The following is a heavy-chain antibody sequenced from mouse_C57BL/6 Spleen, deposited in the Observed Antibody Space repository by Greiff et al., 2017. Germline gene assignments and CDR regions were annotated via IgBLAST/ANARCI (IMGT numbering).Heavy chain of an antibody. CDR1: GFTFTDYY. CDR2: IRNKANGYTT. D-gene: IGHD1-1*01. J-gene: IGHJ2*02. V-gene: IGHV7-3*01. Sequence: EVKLMESGGGLVQPGGSLSLSCAASGFTFTDYYMSWVRQPPGKALEWLGFIRNKANGYTTEYSASVKGRFTISRDNSQSILYLQMNALRAEDSATYYCARSPITTVVASFDYWGQGTSLTVSS. CDR3: ARSPITTVVASFDY.